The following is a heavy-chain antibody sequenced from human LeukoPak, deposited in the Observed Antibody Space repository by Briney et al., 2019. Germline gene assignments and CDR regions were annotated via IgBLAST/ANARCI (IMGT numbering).Heavy chain of an antibody. J-gene: IGHJ4*02. V-gene: IGHV3-15*01. CDR2: IKREPDGGTT. D-gene: IGHD3-3*01. CDR1: GFTFSNAW. CDR3: AKDRGDYDFWSGRGEPFDY. Sequence: GGSLRLSCAASGFTFSNAWMSWVRQAPGKGLEWVGRIKREPDGGTTDYAAPVKGRFTISRDDSKNTLYLQMNSLRAEDTAVYYCAKDRGDYDFWSGRGEPFDYWGQGTLVTVSS.